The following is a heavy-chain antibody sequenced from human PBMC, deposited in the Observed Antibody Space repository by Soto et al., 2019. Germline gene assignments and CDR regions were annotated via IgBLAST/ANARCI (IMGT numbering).Heavy chain of an antibody. CDR1: GFTVISKY. J-gene: IGHJ3*02. Sequence: GGSLRLSCAASGFTVISKYMSWVRQAPGKGLEWVSVIYSGAGTGTYYADSVKGRFTISRDNSKNTLYLQMNSLRAEDTAVYYCAKDDCPGRKKADLGAFDIWGQGTMVTVSS. D-gene: IGHD2-21*02. CDR2: IYSGAGTGT. V-gene: IGHV3-53*01. CDR3: AKDDCPGRKKADLGAFDI.